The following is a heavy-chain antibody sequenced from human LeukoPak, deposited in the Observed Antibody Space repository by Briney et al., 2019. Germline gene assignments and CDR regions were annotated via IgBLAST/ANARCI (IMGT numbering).Heavy chain of an antibody. V-gene: IGHV3-13*01. CDR3: ARVAAAGKGFDY. CDR1: GFTFSSYD. D-gene: IGHD6-13*01. J-gene: IGHJ4*02. Sequence: PGGSLRLSCATSGFTFSSYDMHWVRQATGKGLDWVSAIDIAGDTYYPGSVKGRFTISRENAKNSLYLQMNSLRAGDTAVYYCARVAAAGKGFDYWGQGTLVTVSS. CDR2: IDIAGDT.